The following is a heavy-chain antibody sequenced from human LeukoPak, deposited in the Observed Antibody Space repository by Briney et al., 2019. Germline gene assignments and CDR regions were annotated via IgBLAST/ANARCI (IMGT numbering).Heavy chain of an antibody. CDR1: GGSISSSSYY. V-gene: IGHV4-39*07. D-gene: IGHD3-9*01. CDR2: IYHSGST. Sequence: PSETLSLTFTVSGGSISSSSYYWGWIRQPPGKGLEWIGNIYHSGSTYYNPSLKSRVTISIDTSKNEFSLNLRSVTAADTAVYYCARADWLLHFDYWGQGTLVTVSS. J-gene: IGHJ4*02. CDR3: ARADWLLHFDY.